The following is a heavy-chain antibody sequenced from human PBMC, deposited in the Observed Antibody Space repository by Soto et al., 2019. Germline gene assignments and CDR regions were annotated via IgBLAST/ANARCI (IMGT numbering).Heavy chain of an antibody. CDR1: GYGFTTYG. Sequence: QVHLVQSGAEVKKPGASVKVSCKGSGYGFTTYGITSVRQAPGQGVEWMAWISAHNGNTNYAQKLQGRVTVTRDTSTSTAYMELRSLRSDDTAVYYCARGRYGDYWGQGALVTVSS. CDR2: ISAHNGNT. J-gene: IGHJ4*02. CDR3: ARGRYGDY. D-gene: IGHD1-1*01. V-gene: IGHV1-18*01.